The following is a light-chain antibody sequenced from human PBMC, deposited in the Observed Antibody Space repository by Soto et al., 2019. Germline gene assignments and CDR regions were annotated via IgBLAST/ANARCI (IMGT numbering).Light chain of an antibody. CDR1: QSVSSSY. CDR3: QHYRTS. V-gene: IGKV3-20*01. Sequence: EIVLTQSPGTLSLSPGERATLSCRASQSVSSSYLAWYQQKPGQAPRQLIYGASSRATGIPDRFSGSGSGXDFTXTITRLEPEEFAVYYCQHYRTSFGGGTRVEIK. CDR2: GAS. J-gene: IGKJ4*01.